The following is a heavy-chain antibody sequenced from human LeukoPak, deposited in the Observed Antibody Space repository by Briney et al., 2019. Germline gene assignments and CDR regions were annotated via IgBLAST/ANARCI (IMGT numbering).Heavy chain of an antibody. CDR3: AGIELATTKFAY. CDR2: INHSGNT. J-gene: IGHJ4*02. Sequence: SETLSLTCAVYGGSFRGHYWSWIRQPPGKGLEWIGEINHSGNTNYNPSLKSRVTMSVDSSQAHFSLNLRSVTAADTAVYFCAGIELATTKFAYWGQGTLVTVSS. CDR1: GGSFRGHY. V-gene: IGHV4-34*01. D-gene: IGHD5-24*01.